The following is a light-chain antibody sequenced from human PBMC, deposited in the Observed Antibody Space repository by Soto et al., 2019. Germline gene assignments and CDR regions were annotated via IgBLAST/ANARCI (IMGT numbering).Light chain of an antibody. CDR1: QSVSSY. CDR2: DAS. Sequence: EIVLTQSPATLSLSPGERATLSCRASQSVSSYLAWYQQKPGQAPRLLIYDASNRATGIPARFSGSGSGTDFTLTISSREPEDFAVYYCQQRSNWPTFGPGPKVDIK. V-gene: IGKV3-11*01. J-gene: IGKJ3*01. CDR3: QQRSNWPT.